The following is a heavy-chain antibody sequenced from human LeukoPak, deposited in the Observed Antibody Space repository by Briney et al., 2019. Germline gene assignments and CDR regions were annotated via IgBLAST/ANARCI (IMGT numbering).Heavy chain of an antibody. Sequence: ASVKVSCKASGYTFTSCDINWVRQATGQGLEWMGWMNPNSGNTGYAQKFQGRVTMTRNTSISTAYMELSSLRSEDTAVYYCARQRPRYGSGRINWGQGTLVTVSS. D-gene: IGHD3-10*01. V-gene: IGHV1-8*01. CDR3: ARQRPRYGSGRIN. CDR1: GYTFTSCD. CDR2: MNPNSGNT. J-gene: IGHJ4*02.